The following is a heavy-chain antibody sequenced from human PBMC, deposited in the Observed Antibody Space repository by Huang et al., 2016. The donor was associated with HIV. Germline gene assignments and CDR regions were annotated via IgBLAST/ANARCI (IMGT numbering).Heavy chain of an antibody. CDR2: ISRSSSSI. CDR3: ARDLGGSGWWSYYYGMDV. CDR1: GFTFSSYS. Sequence: EVQLVESGGGLVQPGGSLRLSCAASGFTFSSYSMNWVRQAPGKGLEWVSYISRSSSSIYYADAVKGRFTISRDNAKNSLYLQMNSLRDEDTAVYYCARDLGGSGWWSYYYGMDVWGQGTTVTVSS. D-gene: IGHD6-19*01. J-gene: IGHJ6*02. V-gene: IGHV3-48*02.